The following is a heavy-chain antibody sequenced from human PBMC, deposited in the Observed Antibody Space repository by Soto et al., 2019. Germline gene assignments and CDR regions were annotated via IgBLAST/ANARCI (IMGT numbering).Heavy chain of an antibody. D-gene: IGHD5-18*01. CDR3: VRALRHTAMVYPWFDP. CDR1: GASVSTGAYY. J-gene: IGHJ5*02. CDR2: VYESGYT. V-gene: IGHV4-31*03. Sequence: SETPSLTCTVSGASVSTGAYYWGWVRQRPGRGLEWIGYVYESGYTYYNMSLKSRLTISLDRSNNQFSLGLTSVTAADTAVYYCVRALRHTAMVYPWFDPWGQGTLVTVSS.